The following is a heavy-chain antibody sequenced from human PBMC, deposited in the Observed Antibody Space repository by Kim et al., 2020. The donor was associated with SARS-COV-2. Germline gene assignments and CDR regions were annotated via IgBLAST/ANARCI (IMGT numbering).Heavy chain of an antibody. J-gene: IGHJ4*02. V-gene: IGHV3-11*06. D-gene: IGHD3-3*01. CDR3: ARAGDGDDFWSGYSTFDY. Sequence: KGRFTISRDNAKNSLYLKMNSLRAEDTAVYYCARAGDGDDFWSGYSTFDYWGQGTLVTVSS.